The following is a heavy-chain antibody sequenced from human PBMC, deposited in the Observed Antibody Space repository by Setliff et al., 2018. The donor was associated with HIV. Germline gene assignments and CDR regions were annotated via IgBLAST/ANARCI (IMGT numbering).Heavy chain of an antibody. CDR2: ISGSGANT. J-gene: IGHJ4*02. D-gene: IGHD3-10*01. CDR3: APPPRGGPGFSY. V-gene: IGHV3-23*01. CDR1: GFTFSRYD. Sequence: GGSLRLSCAASGFTFSRYDMHWVRQVIGKGLEWVSGISGSGANTYHADSVKGRFTISRDNSKNTLYLQMNSLRADDTAVYYCAPPPRGGPGFSYWGQGTLVTVSS.